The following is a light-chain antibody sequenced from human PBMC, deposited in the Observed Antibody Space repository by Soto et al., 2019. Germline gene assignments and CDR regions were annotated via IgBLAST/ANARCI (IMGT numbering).Light chain of an antibody. CDR2: DAS. CDR3: QQRSSWLLT. J-gene: IGKJ4*01. V-gene: IGKV3-11*01. Sequence: EFVLTQSPATLSLSPGERATLSCRVSQSVRSSLAWYQQKPGQAPRLLIYDASNRATGIPARFSGSGSGTDFTLTISSLEPEDFAVYYCQQRSSWLLTFGGGTKVEIK. CDR1: QSVRSS.